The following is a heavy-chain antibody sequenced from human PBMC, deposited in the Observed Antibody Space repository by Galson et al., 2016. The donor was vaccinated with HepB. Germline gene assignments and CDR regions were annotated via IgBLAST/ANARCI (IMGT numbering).Heavy chain of an antibody. V-gene: IGHV4-39*01. D-gene: IGHD6-19*01. CDR2: IYPGEDT. CDR1: GGSISSDYY. CDR3: ATGIVVAGKYYYHYMDV. J-gene: IGHJ6*03. Sequence: SETLSLTCIVSGGSISSDYYWGWIRQPPGRGLEWIGSIYPGEDTFYNPSLKSRVTISVDTSRNQVSLRLDSVTAADTGVYYCATGIVVAGKYYYHYMDVWGKGTTVTVSS.